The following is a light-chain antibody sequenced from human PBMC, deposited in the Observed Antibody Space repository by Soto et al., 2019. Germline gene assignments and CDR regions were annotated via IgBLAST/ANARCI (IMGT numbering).Light chain of an antibody. CDR1: SSDVGGYNY. Sequence: QSALTQPASVSGSPGQSITISCTGTSSDVGGYNYVSWYQQHPGKAPKLMIYEVSNRPSGVSNRFSGSKSGNTASLTISGLQAEDEADYYCRSYTSSSTRVFGGGTKPHRP. J-gene: IGLJ3*02. CDR2: EVS. CDR3: RSYTSSSTRV. V-gene: IGLV2-14*01.